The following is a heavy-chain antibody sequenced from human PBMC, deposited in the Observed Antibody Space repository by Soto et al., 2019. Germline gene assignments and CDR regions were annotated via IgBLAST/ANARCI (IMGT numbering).Heavy chain of an antibody. CDR2: IYPGDSDT. CDR1: GYSFTSYW. J-gene: IGHJ4*02. CDR3: ARLRLNDYIWGSYRYLGEFDY. Sequence: GGSLRLSCKGSGYSFTSYWIGWVRQMPGKGLEWMGIIYPGDSDTRYSPSFQGQVTISADKSISTAYLQWSSLKASDTAMYYCARLRLNDYIWGSYRYLGEFDYWGQGTLVTVSS. D-gene: IGHD3-16*02. V-gene: IGHV5-51*01.